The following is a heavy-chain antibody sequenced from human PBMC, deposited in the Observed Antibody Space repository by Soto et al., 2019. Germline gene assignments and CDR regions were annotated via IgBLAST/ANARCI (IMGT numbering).Heavy chain of an antibody. V-gene: IGHV3-13*01. CDR3: ARYCSGGSLHGGMDV. D-gene: IGHD2-15*01. J-gene: IGHJ6*02. CDR2: IGTAGDT. CDR1: GFTFSSYD. Sequence: GGSLRLSCAASGFTFSSYDMHWVRQATGKGLEWVSAIGTAGDTYYPGSVKGRFTISRENAKNSLYLQMNSLRAEDTAVYYCARYCSGGSLHGGMDVWGQGTTVTVSS.